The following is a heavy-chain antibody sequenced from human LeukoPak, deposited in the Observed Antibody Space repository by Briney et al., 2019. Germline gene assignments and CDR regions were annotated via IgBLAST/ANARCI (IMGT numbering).Heavy chain of an antibody. J-gene: IGHJ4*02. CDR2: LYYRKNT. CDR3: ARLREGSPDC. CDR1: GDSISTSSHY. Sequence: PSETLSLTCTVSGDSISTSSHYWGWLRQPPGKGLAWIGTLYYRKNTFHNPSLKSRVTISVDTSKNQFSLKLSSVTAADTAVYYCARLREGSPDCWGQGTLVTVSS. V-gene: IGHV4-39*07.